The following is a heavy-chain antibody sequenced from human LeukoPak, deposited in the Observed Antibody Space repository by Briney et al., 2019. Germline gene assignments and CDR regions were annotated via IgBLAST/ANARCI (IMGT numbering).Heavy chain of an antibody. V-gene: IGHV3-48*01. J-gene: IGHJ4*02. CDR3: AREPTYTSTWYTSCDY. D-gene: IGHD6-13*01. CDR1: GFTVSSNY. CDR2: ITGSSSTI. Sequence: GGSLRLSCAASGFTVSSNYMSWVRQAPGKGLEWVSYITGSSSTIYYADSVKGRFTISRDNAKNSLYLQMNSLRAEDTAVYYCAREPTYTSTWYTSCDYWGQGILVTVSS.